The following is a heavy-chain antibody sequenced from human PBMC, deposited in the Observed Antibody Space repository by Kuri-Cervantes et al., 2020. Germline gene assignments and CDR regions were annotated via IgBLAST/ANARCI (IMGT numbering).Heavy chain of an antibody. CDR2: INPNSGGT. D-gene: IGHD3-22*01. CDR3: ARDRYYYDQYGAFDI. CDR1: GYTFTGYY. V-gene: IGHV1-2*02. J-gene: IGHJ3*02. Sequence: ASVKVSCKASGYTFTGYYMHWVRQAPGQGLEWMGWINPNSGGTNYAQKFQGRVTITADESTSTAYMELGSLRSEDTAVYYCARDRYYYDQYGAFDIWGQGTMVTVSS.